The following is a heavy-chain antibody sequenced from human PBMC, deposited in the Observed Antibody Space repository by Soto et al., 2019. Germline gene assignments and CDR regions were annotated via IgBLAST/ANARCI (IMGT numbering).Heavy chain of an antibody. J-gene: IGHJ4*02. Sequence: HSQTLSLTCAISGDSVSSNSAAWNWIRQSPSRGLEWLGRTYYRSKWYNDYAVSVKSRITINPDTSKNQFSLQLNSVTPEDTAVYYCAIQPYDFWSGYYTTFDYWGQGTLVTVSS. D-gene: IGHD3-3*01. CDR1: GDSVSSNSAA. CDR3: AIQPYDFWSGYYTTFDY. V-gene: IGHV6-1*01. CDR2: TYYRSKWYN.